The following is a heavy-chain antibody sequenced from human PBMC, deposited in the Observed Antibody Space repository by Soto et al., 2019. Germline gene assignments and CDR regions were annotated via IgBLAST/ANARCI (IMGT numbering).Heavy chain of an antibody. Sequence: EVQLLESGGGLVQPGGSRRLSCAASGFTFSSYAMSWVRQAPGKGLEWVSTISDSGSTYYVDSVKGRFTISRDISKNTLYVQMSSLRAEDTDVYYCAKGGEGYCSGTSCLYHMDAWGKGTTVTVSS. J-gene: IGHJ6*03. V-gene: IGHV3-23*01. CDR2: ISDSGST. CDR1: GFTFSSYA. CDR3: AKGGEGYCSGTSCLYHMDA. D-gene: IGHD2-15*01.